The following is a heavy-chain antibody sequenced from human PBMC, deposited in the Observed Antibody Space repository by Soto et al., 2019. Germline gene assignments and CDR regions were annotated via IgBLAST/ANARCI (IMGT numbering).Heavy chain of an antibody. D-gene: IGHD5-12*01. Sequence: EVQLAESGGGLVQPGGSLRLSCEASGFTFSSHWMSWVRQAPGKGLEWVANIKHDESEKFYVGSVKGRFTISRDNAKNSLHLQMNSLRAEDTAVYFCARDRPREYSGYDPFDYWGQGTLVNVS. CDR1: GFTFSSHW. J-gene: IGHJ4*02. CDR3: ARDRPREYSGYDPFDY. CDR2: IKHDESEK. V-gene: IGHV3-7*01.